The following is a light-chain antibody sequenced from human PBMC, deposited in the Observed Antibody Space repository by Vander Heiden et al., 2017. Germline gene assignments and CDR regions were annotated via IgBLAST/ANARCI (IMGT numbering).Light chain of an antibody. Sequence: QSTLTQPASVSGSPGQSNTLSCTGTDSDVGGSRYLSWYQQHPGKAPKLLIYEVDNRPSGVSSRFSGSKSGNTASLTISGLQAEDEADYYCSSYTASLTYVFGTATKVTVL. V-gene: IGLV2-14*01. CDR1: DSDVGGSRY. CDR2: EVD. CDR3: SSYTASLTYV. J-gene: IGLJ1*01.